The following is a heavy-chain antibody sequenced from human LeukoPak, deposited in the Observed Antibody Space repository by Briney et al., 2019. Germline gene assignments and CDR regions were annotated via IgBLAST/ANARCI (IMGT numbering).Heavy chain of an antibody. CDR2: IYPGDYDT. CDR3: ARGWRGSLYDPADY. D-gene: IGHD3-16*01. Sequence: GESPKISRKRSLYSPTIFRLGWVRQMPGKSLEWMGIIYPGDYDTRYSPSFQGQVTISADKSITTAFLQWSSLKASDTAMYYCARGWRGSLYDPADYWGEGTLVTVSS. CDR1: LYSPTIFR. V-gene: IGHV5-51*03. J-gene: IGHJ4*01.